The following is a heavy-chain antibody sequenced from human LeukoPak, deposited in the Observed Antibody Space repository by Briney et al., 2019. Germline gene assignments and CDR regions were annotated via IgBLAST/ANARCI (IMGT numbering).Heavy chain of an antibody. J-gene: IGHJ5*02. CDR1: GFTFSRYT. V-gene: IGHV3-21*01. Sequence: GGSLRLSCAASGFTFSRYTMNWVRHAPGKGLEWVSSISSSSTYIYYADSLRGRFTISRRDDRNSLYLQVDSLKVEDTAVYYCARDAAMVGATGDNWFDPWGQGTLVTVAS. CDR3: ARDAAMVGATGDNWFDP. CDR2: ISSSSTYI. D-gene: IGHD1-26*01.